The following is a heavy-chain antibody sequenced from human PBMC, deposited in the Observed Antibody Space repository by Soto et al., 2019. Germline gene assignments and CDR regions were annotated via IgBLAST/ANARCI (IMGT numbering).Heavy chain of an antibody. CDR1: GLTFSSYS. CDR3: ARARSAFDI. J-gene: IGHJ3*02. V-gene: IGHV3-21*01. Sequence: PGGSLRLSCAASGLTFSSYSMNWVRQAPGKGLEWVSSISSSSSYIYYADSVKGRLTISRDNAKNSLYLQMNSLRAEYTAVYYCARARSAFDIWGQGTMVTVSS. CDR2: ISSSSSYI.